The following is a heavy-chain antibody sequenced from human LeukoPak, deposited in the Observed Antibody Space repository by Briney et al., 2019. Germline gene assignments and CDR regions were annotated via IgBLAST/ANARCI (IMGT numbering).Heavy chain of an antibody. CDR2: IEPDGSGK. J-gene: IGHJ4*02. D-gene: IGHD3-10*01. CDR1: GFSFRDCW. Sequence: GGSLRLSCAASGFSFRDCWMSWVRQAPGKGLEWVADIEPDGSGKTYVDSVKGRFTISRDNAQQSLYLQMDTLTAEDTAVYYCVTSWVRQQRDFWGQGTLVTVSS. CDR3: VTSWVRQQRDF. V-gene: IGHV3-7*01.